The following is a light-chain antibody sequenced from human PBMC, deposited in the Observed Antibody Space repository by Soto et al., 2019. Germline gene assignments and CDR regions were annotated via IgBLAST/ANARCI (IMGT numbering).Light chain of an antibody. J-gene: IGLJ1*01. CDR1: SSDVGGYNY. CDR3: SSYSSSGTLYV. CDR2: DVS. V-gene: IGLV2-14*01. Sequence: QSVLTQPASVSGSPGQSITISCSGTSSDVGGYNYVSWYQQHPGRAPELMIYDVSNRHSGVSNRFSGSKSGNTASLTISGLQAEDEADYYCSSYSSSGTLYVFGTGTKVTVL.